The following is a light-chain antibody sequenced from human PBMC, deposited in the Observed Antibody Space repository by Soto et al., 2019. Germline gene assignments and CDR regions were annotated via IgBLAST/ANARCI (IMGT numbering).Light chain of an antibody. J-gene: IGKJ1*01. V-gene: IGKV3-20*01. CDR3: HHYGASLWP. CDR1: QSVSSTS. Sequence: EIVLTQSPGTLSLSPGERATLFCRASQSVSSTSLAWYQQKPGLAPRLLMYGASTRATGIPDRFSGSGSGTDFTLTISGLEPEDFGVYYCHHYGASLWPFGQGTKVEIK. CDR2: GAS.